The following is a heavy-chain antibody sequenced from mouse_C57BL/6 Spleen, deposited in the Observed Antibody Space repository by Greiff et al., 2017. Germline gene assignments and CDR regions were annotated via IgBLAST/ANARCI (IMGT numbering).Heavy chain of an antibody. D-gene: IGHD2-3*01. CDR1: GYTFTDYN. Sequence: EVQLQESGPELVKPGASVKIPCKASGYTFTDYNMDWVKQSHGKSLEWIGDINPNNGGTIYNQKFKGKATLTVDKSSSTAYMELRSLTSEDTAVYYCARRTPDLYDGYYVFAYWGQGTLVTVSA. CDR3: ARRTPDLYDGYYVFAY. CDR2: INPNNGGT. V-gene: IGHV1-18*01. J-gene: IGHJ3*01.